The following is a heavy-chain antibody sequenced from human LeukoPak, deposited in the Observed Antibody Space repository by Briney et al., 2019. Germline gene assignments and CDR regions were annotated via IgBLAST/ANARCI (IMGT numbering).Heavy chain of an antibody. D-gene: IGHD3-3*01. CDR3: ARVVNYDFWSGLNH. Sequence: PGGSLRLSCAASGFTFSSYWLHWVRQAPGKGLVWVSRINSGGSSTSYADSVKGRFTISRDNAKNTLYLQMNSLRAEDTAVYYCARVVNYDFWSGLNHWGQGTLVTVSS. CDR1: GFTFSSYW. CDR2: INSGGSST. J-gene: IGHJ5*02. V-gene: IGHV3-74*01.